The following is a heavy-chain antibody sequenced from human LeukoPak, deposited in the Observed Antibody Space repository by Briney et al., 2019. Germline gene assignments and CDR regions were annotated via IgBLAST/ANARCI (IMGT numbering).Heavy chain of an antibody. D-gene: IGHD6-19*01. J-gene: IGHJ4*02. CDR1: GFIFNSYA. V-gene: IGHV3-23*01. Sequence: GGSLRLSCAASGFIFNSYAMTWVRQAPGKGLEWVSAISASGGSTYYADSVKGRFTISRDNSKNTLYLQMNSLRAEDTAVYYCAKDYSSGPAALDYWGQGTLVTVSS. CDR2: ISASGGST. CDR3: AKDYSSGPAALDY.